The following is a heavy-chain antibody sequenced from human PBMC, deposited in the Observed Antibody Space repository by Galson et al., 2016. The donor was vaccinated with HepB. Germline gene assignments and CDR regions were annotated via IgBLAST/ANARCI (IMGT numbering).Heavy chain of an antibody. J-gene: IGHJ3*02. V-gene: IGHV6-1*01. D-gene: IGHD3-10*01. Sequence: CAISGDSVSTNLATWNWIRQSPSRGLEWLGRTYYRSTWFNDYDASVDSRIIITSDTSKNHFFLQLKSVAPEDTAVYYCARSTFGAFDIWGQGTMVTVSS. CDR2: TYYRSTWFN. CDR1: GDSVSTNLAT. CDR3: ARSTFGAFDI.